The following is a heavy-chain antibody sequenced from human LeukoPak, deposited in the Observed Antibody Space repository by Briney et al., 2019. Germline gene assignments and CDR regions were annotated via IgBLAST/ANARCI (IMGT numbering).Heavy chain of an antibody. CDR1: GGSIRSTSYY. D-gene: IGHD4-17*01. Sequence: PSETLSLTCSVSGGSIRSTSYYWGWIRQPPGKGLEWIGEIYHSGSTNYNPSLKTRVTISVDKSKNQFSLKLSSVTAADTAVYYCARASHDYGDYSHFDYWGQGTLVTVSS. CDR2: IYHSGST. CDR3: ARASHDYGDYSHFDY. J-gene: IGHJ4*02. V-gene: IGHV4-39*07.